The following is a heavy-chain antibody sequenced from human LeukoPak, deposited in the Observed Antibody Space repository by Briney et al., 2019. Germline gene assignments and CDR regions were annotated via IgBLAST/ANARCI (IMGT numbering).Heavy chain of an antibody. J-gene: IGHJ1*01. V-gene: IGHV3-30*02. CDR2: IRYDGSNK. Sequence: GGSLRLSCAASGFTFSSYGMHWVRQAPGKGLEWGAFIRYDGSNKYYADSVKRRFTISRDNSKNTLYLQMNSLRVEDTAMYYCAKDGGEYFQHWGQGTLVTVSS. CDR1: GFTFSSYG. CDR3: AKDGGEYFQH. D-gene: IGHD3-16*01.